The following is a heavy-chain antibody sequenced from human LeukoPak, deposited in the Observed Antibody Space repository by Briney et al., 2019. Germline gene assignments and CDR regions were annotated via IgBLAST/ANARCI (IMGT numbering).Heavy chain of an antibody. CDR1: GDSVSSNSAA. J-gene: IGHJ4*02. Sequence: SQTLSLTCAISGDSVSSNSAAWNWIRQSPSRGLECLGRTYYRSKWYNDYAVSVKSRITINPDTSKNQFSLQLNSVTPEDTAVYYCARDKQWFGESPLDYWGQGTLVTVSS. CDR2: TYYRSKWYN. D-gene: IGHD3-10*01. CDR3: ARDKQWFGESPLDY. V-gene: IGHV6-1*01.